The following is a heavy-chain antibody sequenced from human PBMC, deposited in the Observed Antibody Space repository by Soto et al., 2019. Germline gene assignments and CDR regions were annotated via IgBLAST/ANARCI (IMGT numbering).Heavy chain of an antibody. CDR3: ARDLVDAPADIVVVPAAMDY. J-gene: IGHJ4*02. CDR1: GFTFSSYS. V-gene: IGHV3-48*01. D-gene: IGHD2-2*01. Sequence: GGSLRLSCAASGFTFSSYSMNWVRQAPGKGLEWVSYISSSSSTIYYADSVKGRFTISRDNAKNSLYLQMNSLRAEDTAVYYCARDLVDAPADIVVVPAAMDYWGQGTLVTVSS. CDR2: ISSSSSTI.